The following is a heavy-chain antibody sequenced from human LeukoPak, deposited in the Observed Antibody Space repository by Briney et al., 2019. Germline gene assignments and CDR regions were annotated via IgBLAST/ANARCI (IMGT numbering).Heavy chain of an antibody. J-gene: IGHJ6*03. CDR2: IYTSGST. CDR1: GGSISSGSYY. Sequence: PSQTLSLTCTVSGGSISSGSYYWSWIRQPAGKGLEWIGRIYTSGSTNYNPSLKSRVTISVDTSKNQFSLKLSSVTAADTAVYYCARAHDYTKGTYYYYYYMDVWGKGTTVTVSS. D-gene: IGHD4-11*01. CDR3: ARAHDYTKGTYYYYYYMDV. V-gene: IGHV4-61*02.